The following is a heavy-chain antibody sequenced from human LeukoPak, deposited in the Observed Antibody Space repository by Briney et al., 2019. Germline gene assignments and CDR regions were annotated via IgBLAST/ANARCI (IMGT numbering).Heavy chain of an antibody. J-gene: IGHJ4*02. CDR2: ISSSGSTI. V-gene: IGHV3-48*03. CDR1: GFTFSNYE. D-gene: IGHD5-18*01. Sequence: GGSLRLSCAPSGFTFSNYEMNCGRHAPGEGLEWVSYISSSGSTIYYADSVKGRFTISRDNAKNSLYLQMDSLRAEDTAVYYCAQIYTYGSSQFDYWGQGTLVTVSS. CDR3: AQIYTYGSSQFDY.